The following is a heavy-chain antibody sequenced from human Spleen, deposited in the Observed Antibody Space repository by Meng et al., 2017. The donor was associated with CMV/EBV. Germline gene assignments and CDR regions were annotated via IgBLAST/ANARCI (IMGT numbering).Heavy chain of an antibody. D-gene: IGHD3-10*01. Sequence: SETLSLTCAVYGGSFSGYYWSWIRQPPGKGLEWIGEINHSGSTNYNPSLKSRVTISVDTSKNQFSLKLSSVTAADTAVYYCATTSGYGSGSYYRWGQGTLVTVSS. CDR3: ATTSGYGSGSYYR. CDR1: GGSFSGYY. CDR2: INHSGST. V-gene: IGHV4-34*01. J-gene: IGHJ4*02.